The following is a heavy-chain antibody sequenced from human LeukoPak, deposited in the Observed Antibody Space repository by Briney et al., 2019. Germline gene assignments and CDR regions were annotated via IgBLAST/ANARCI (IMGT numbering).Heavy chain of an antibody. D-gene: IGHD5-24*01. CDR2: ISSSSSYI. CDR1: GFTFSSYS. Sequence: GGSLRLSCAASGFTFSSYSMNWVRQAPGKGLEWVSSISSSSSYIYYADSVKGRFTISRDNAKNSLYLQMNSLRAEDTAVYYCARVEVATIFALAPYGMDVWGQGTTVTVSS. J-gene: IGHJ6*02. V-gene: IGHV3-21*01. CDR3: ARVEVATIFALAPYGMDV.